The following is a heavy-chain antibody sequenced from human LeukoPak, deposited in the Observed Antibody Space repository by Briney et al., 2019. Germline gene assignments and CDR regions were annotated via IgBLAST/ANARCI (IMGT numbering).Heavy chain of an antibody. J-gene: IGHJ4*02. CDR1: GGSISSGDYY. Sequence: SETLSLTCTVSGGSISSGDYYWSWIRQPPGKGLEWFGYIYYSGSTYYNPSLKSRVTISVDTSKNQFSLKLSSVTAADTAVYYCARGTAAAYYFDYWGQGTLVTVSS. CDR2: IYYSGST. V-gene: IGHV4-30-4*01. D-gene: IGHD6-13*01. CDR3: ARGTAAAYYFDY.